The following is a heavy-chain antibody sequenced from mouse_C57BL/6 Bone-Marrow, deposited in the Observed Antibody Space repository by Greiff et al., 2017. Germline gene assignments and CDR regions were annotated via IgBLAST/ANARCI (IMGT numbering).Heavy chain of an antibody. Sequence: EVQVVESGGGLVKPGGSLKLSCAASGFTFSSYAMSWVRQTPEKRLEWVATISDGGSYTYYPDNVKGRFTISRDNAKNNLYLQMSHLKSEDTAMYYCARDGATVVATYWYFDVWGTGTTVTVSS. V-gene: IGHV5-4*01. D-gene: IGHD1-1*01. CDR2: ISDGGSYT. CDR1: GFTFSSYA. J-gene: IGHJ1*03. CDR3: ARDGATVVATYWYFDV.